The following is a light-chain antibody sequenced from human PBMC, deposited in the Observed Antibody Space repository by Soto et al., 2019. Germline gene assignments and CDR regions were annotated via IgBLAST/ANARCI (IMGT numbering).Light chain of an antibody. J-gene: IGKJ1*01. Sequence: EIVLPQSPGTLSLSPGEGASLSCRASQTVSTNYLAWYQQTPGHAPRPLIYVASKRATGIPDRVSGSGSGTDFTLTTIIREPEDVAVYCCQQYGSSPRTFGQGTTVDI. CDR2: VAS. CDR3: QQYGSSPRT. CDR1: QTVSTNY. V-gene: IGKV3-20*01.